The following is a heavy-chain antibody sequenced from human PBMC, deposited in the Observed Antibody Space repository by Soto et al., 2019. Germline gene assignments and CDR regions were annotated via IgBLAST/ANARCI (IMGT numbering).Heavy chain of an antibody. V-gene: IGHV3-30*18. CDR2: ISYDGSNK. D-gene: IGHD3-10*01. CDR3: ANLGFGESYYYDYGMDV. CDR1: GFTFSSYG. J-gene: IGHJ6*02. Sequence: QVQLVESGGGVVQPGRSLRLSCAASGFTFSSYGMHWVRQAPGKGLEWVAGISYDGSNKYYADSVKGRFTISRDNSKNPLYRQMNSLRAEDTAVYYCANLGFGESYYYDYGMDVWGQGTTVTVSS.